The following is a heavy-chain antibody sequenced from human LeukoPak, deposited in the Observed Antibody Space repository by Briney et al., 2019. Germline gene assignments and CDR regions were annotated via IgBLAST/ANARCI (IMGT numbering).Heavy chain of an antibody. CDR3: ARELSLYYYDSSGYHDY. CDR1: GGSISSYY. CDR2: IYYSGST. D-gene: IGHD3-22*01. Sequence: SETLSLTCTVSGGSISSYYWSWIRQPPGKGLEWIGYIYYSGSTNYKPSLKSRVTISVDTSKNQFSLKLSSVTAADTAVYYCARELSLYYYDSSGYHDYWGQGTLVTVSS. V-gene: IGHV4-59*12. J-gene: IGHJ4*02.